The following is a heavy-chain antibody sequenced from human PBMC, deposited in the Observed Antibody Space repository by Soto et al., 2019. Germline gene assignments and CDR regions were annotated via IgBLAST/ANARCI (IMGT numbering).Heavy chain of an antibody. V-gene: IGHV3-23*01. CDR1: GFTFSSYA. CDR3: AKDEGLVWFGELVYYFDY. D-gene: IGHD3-10*01. J-gene: IGHJ4*02. Sequence: EVQLLESGGGLVQPGGSLRLSCAASGFTFSSYAMSWVRQAPGKGLEWVSAISGSGGSTYYADSVKGRFTISRDNSKNTLYLQMNSLRAEDTAVYYCAKDEGLVWFGELVYYFDYWGQGTLVTVSS. CDR2: ISGSGGST.